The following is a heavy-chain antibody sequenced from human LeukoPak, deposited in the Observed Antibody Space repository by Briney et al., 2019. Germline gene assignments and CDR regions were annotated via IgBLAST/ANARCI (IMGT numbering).Heavy chain of an antibody. D-gene: IGHD1-1*01. J-gene: IGHJ5*02. CDR1: GFTFSSYE. CDR2: ISSSGSTI. Sequence: GGSLRLSCAASGFTFSSYEMNWVRQAPGKGLEWVSYISSSGSTIYYADSVKGRFTISRDNAKNSLYLQMNSLRAEDTAVYYCAGSGTTGTTRWFDPWGQGTLVTVSS. CDR3: AGSGTTGTTRWFDP. V-gene: IGHV3-48*03.